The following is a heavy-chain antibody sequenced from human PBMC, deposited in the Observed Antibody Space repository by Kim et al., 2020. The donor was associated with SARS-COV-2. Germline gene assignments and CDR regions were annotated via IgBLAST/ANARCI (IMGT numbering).Heavy chain of an antibody. D-gene: IGHD5-12*01. CDR1: GFSFSSYG. CDR2: ISYDGSDK. V-gene: IGHV3-33*01. CDR3: ARGPVDPKDGWYFDV. J-gene: IGHJ2*01. Sequence: GGSLRLSCAASGFSFSSYGMHWVRQAPGKGLEWVAFISYDGSDKFYADSVKGRFTISRDNSNNTLSLQTNGLRAEDTAVFYCARGPVDPKDGWYFDVWG.